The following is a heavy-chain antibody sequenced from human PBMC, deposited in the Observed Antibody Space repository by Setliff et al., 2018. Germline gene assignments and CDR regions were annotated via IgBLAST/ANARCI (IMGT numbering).Heavy chain of an antibody. V-gene: IGHV3-30-3*01. CDR3: ARGSSGWSWDY. Sequence: GGSLRLSCAASGFTFSTYRMHWVRQAPGKGLEWVAVIWGDGGNKYHADSVKGRFTISRDNSKNTLYLQMNSLRPEDTAVYYCARGSSGWSWDYWGQGTVVTVSS. CDR1: GFTFSTYR. J-gene: IGHJ4*02. CDR2: IWGDGGNK. D-gene: IGHD6-19*01.